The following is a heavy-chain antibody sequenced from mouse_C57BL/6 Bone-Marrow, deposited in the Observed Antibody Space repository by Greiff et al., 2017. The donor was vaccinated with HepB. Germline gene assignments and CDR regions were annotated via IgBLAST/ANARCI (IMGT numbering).Heavy chain of an antibody. D-gene: IGHD1-1*01. Sequence: SGAELVRPGASVKLSCTASGFNIKDDYMHWVKQRPEQGLEWIGWIDPENGDTEYASKFQGKATITADTSSNTAYLQLSSLTSEDTAVYYCTTDYGRNFDYWGQGTTLTVSS. CDR1: GFNIKDDY. CDR3: TTDYGRNFDY. V-gene: IGHV14-4*01. J-gene: IGHJ2*01. CDR2: IDPENGDT.